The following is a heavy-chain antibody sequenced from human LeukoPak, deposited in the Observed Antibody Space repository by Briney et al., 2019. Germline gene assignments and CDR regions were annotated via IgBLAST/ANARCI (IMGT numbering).Heavy chain of an antibody. CDR1: GYTFTSYG. J-gene: IGHJ5*02. D-gene: IGHD6-19*01. Sequence: ASVKVSCKASGYTFTSYGISWVRQAPGQGLEWMGWISAYNGNTNYAQKLQGRVTITRDTSASTAYMELSSLRSEDMAVYYCARDGRRGSSGWYRGSSQYNWFDPWGQGTLVTVSS. CDR2: ISAYNGNT. V-gene: IGHV1-18*03. CDR3: ARDGRRGSSGWYRGSSQYNWFDP.